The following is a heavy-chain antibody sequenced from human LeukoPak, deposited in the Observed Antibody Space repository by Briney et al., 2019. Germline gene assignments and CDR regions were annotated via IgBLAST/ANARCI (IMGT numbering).Heavy chain of an antibody. CDR2: IYHSGNT. J-gene: IGHJ5*02. CDR1: GYSISSGYY. V-gene: IGHV4-38-2*02. CDR3: ARGRVRGQYYYDSSGYYYVGWFDP. Sequence: SETLSLTCTVSGYSISSGYYWGWIRQPPGKGLEWIGSIYHSGNTYYNPSLKSRVTISVDTSKNQFSLKLSSVTAADTAVYYCARGRVRGQYYYDSSGYYYVGWFDPWGQGTLVTVSS. D-gene: IGHD3-22*01.